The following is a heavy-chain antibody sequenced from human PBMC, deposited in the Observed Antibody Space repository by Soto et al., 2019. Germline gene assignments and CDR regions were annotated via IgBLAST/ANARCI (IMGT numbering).Heavy chain of an antibody. CDR3: QRTLDH. V-gene: IGHV3-33*01. J-gene: IGHJ5*02. Sequence: GGSLRLSCAASGFTFSSYGMHWVRQSPGKGLEWVAVIWYDGSNKYYADSVKGRFTISRENSKNTLYLQMNSLRAEDTAVYYCQRTLDHWGQGTLVTVSS. CDR2: IWYDGSNK. CDR1: GFTFSSYG.